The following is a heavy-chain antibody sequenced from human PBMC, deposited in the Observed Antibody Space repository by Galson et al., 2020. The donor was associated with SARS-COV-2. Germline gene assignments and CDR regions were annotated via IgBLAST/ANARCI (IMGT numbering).Heavy chain of an antibody. Sequence: MRLSGGAPVFPFGSYVMNLISQAPDKGPQGAGEMSAEGSNSFYEDSLKGRFTTSRDNSKSTLYLQMNSLRAEDTAVYYCARVGEWELPYYFDYWGQGTLVTVSS. V-gene: IGHV3-30*04. CDR3: ARVGEWELPYYFDY. CDR1: VFPFGSYV. D-gene: IGHD1-26*01. CDR2: MSAEGSNS. J-gene: IGHJ4*02.